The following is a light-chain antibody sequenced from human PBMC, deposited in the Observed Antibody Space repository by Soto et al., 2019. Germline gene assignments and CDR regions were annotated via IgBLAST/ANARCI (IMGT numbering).Light chain of an antibody. V-gene: IGLV2-8*01. CDR2: EVT. CDR3: CSSAGSNNYYL. CDR1: ISHICVYNY. J-gene: IGLJ1*01. Sequence: QSVLSEAPSASWSPGQSFTISFTGGISHICVYNYVSCYQQRPGKVPRLIIYEVTKRPSGFPDRFSGSKSGNTSSLTFSFLKADDEADYYCCSSAGSNNYYLFGPGTKVTVL.